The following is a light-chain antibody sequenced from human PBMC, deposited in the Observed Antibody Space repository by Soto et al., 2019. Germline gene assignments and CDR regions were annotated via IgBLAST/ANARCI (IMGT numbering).Light chain of an antibody. V-gene: IGKV1-5*03. Sequence: IQLTQSPSSLSASVGDRVTITCRASQGISSSLAWYQQKPGKAPKLLIYRASRLEIGVPSRFSGSGSGTEFTLTISSLQPDDFATYYCQQHQSYSTFGQGTNVQIK. CDR3: QQHQSYST. CDR1: QGISSS. CDR2: RAS. J-gene: IGKJ1*01.